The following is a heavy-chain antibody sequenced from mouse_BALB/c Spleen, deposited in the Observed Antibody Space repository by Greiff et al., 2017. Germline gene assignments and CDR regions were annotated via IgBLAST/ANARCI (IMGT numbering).Heavy chain of an antibody. V-gene: IGHV1-31*01. CDR1: GYSFTGYY. J-gene: IGHJ2*01. CDR2: INPYNGAT. CDR3: ARGGYGSSYENYFDC. Sequence: EVQLQQSGPELVKPGASVKISCKASGYSFTGYYMHWVKQSHVKSLEWIGRINPYNGATSYNQNFKDKASLTVDKSSSTAYMELHSLTSEDSAVLYCARGGYGSSYENYFDCWGQGTTRTVSS. D-gene: IGHD1-1*01.